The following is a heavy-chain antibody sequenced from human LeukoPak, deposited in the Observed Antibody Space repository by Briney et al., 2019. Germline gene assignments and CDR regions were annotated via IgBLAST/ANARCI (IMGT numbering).Heavy chain of an antibody. V-gene: IGHV3-33*01. CDR3: TRDFSGYTYGSDY. CDR1: GFTFSNYG. CDR2: IWYDGSNK. Sequence: GGSLRLSCAASGFTFSNYGMHWVRQAPGKGLEWVAVIWYDGSNKYYAYSVKGRFTISRDNSKNTLYMQMTSLRAETPAVYYCTRDFSGYTYGSDYWGQGTLVTVSS. J-gene: IGHJ4*02. D-gene: IGHD5-18*01.